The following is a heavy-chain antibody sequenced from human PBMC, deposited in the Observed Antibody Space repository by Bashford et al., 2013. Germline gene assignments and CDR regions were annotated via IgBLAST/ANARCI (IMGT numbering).Heavy chain of an antibody. CDR3: ARQGEIEARPSRRWVDP. D-gene: IGHD6-6*01. V-gene: IGHV4-39*01. CDR1: GGSISNSRYT. Sequence: SETLSLTCTVSGGSISNSRYTWAWIRQSPGDDLEWIGTISYTGKTYYNPSLKGRVTISVDMSKNQFSLKLSSVTAADTAVYYCARQGEIEARPSRRWVDPWGQGTLVTVSS. CDR2: ISYTGKT. J-gene: IGHJ5*02.